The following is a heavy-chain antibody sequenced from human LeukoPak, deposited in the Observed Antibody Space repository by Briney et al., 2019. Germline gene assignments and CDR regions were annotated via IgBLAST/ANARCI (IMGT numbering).Heavy chain of an antibody. CDR3: AKEVRRWVDTAMAADY. CDR1: GIIFNDYS. CDR2: ISGSGGST. J-gene: IGHJ4*02. D-gene: IGHD5-18*01. V-gene: IGHV3-23*01. Sequence: GGSLRLSCAASGIIFNDYSMNWVRQAPGKGLEWVSAISGSGGSTYYADSVKGRFTISRDNSKNTLYLQMNSLRAEDTAVYYCAKEVRRWVDTAMAADYWGQGTLVTVSS.